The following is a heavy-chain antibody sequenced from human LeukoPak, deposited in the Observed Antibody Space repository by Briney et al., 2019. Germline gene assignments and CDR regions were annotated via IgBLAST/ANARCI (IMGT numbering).Heavy chain of an antibody. J-gene: IGHJ4*02. V-gene: IGHV1-24*01. CDR3: AAERSGELMPY. CDR2: FDRGDGAT. CDR1: GYTLTELS. D-gene: IGHD3-3*01. Sequence: RASVKVSCTVSGYTLTELSVYWVRQAPGKGLVWMGGFDRGDGATLYAQRFQGRVSVTEDTSTDTAYMELSSLTSDDTAVYFCAAERSGELMPYWGQGTLVTVSS.